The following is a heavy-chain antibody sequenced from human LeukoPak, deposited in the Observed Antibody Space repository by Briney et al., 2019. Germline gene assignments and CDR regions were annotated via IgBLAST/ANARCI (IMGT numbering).Heavy chain of an antibody. J-gene: IGHJ4*02. CDR3: ATRIPRKPFDY. V-gene: IGHV4-34*01. CDR1: GGSFSGYY. Sequence: PSEPLSLTCAVYGGSFSGYYWSWIRQPPGEGLEWIGEINHSGSTNYNPSLKSRVTISVDTSKNQFSLKLSSVTAADTAVYYRATRIPRKPFDYWGQGTLVTVSS. CDR2: INHSGST.